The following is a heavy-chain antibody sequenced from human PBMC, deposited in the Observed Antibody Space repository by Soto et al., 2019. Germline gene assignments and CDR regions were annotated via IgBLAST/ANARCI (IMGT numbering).Heavy chain of an antibody. CDR1: GYTFTSYG. CDR2: ISGYTGNT. CDR3: ARDERGSGSYFGRLNWFDP. V-gene: IGHV1-18*01. D-gene: IGHD3-10*01. Sequence: ASVKVSCKASGYTFTSYGISWVLQAPGQGIEWMGWISGYTGNTNYAQKVQGRVTLTTDTSTSTAYMELTSLTPDDTAVYYCARDERGSGSYFGRLNWFDPWGQGTLVTVSS. J-gene: IGHJ5*02.